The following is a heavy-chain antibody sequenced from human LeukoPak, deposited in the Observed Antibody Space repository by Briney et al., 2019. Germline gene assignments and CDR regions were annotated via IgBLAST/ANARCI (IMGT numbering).Heavy chain of an antibody. J-gene: IGHJ6*02. Sequence: SETLSLTCTVSGGSISTYYWSWIRQSPGKGLEWIGNIYYSGTTNYNPSLKSRVTISVETSKNQFSLKLSSVTDADTAVYYCAREDPQTTVPEGLDVWGQGTTVTVSS. CDR2: IYYSGTT. V-gene: IGHV4-59*01. D-gene: IGHD4-17*01. CDR3: AREDPQTTVPEGLDV. CDR1: GGSISTYY.